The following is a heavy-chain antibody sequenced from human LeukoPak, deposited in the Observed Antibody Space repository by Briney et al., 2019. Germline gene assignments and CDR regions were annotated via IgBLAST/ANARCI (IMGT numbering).Heavy chain of an antibody. V-gene: IGHV1-2*06. CDR1: GYTFTDYY. CDR2: INPSSGGA. J-gene: IGHJ4*02. Sequence: ASVKVSCKASGYTFTDYYIHWVRQAPGQGLEWMGRINPSSGGANYAQKFQGRVTMTRDTSISTAYMELRRLRSDDDAVYYWARVRFVELAFDYWGPGTLVTVSS. CDR3: ARVRFVELAFDY. D-gene: IGHD3-10*01.